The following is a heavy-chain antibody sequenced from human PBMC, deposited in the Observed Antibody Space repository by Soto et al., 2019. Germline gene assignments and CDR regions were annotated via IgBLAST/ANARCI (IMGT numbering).Heavy chain of an antibody. CDR2: IYPGDSDT. D-gene: IGHD3-22*01. V-gene: IGHV5-51*01. CDR1: GYSFTSYW. J-gene: IGHJ4*02. CDR3: AGATYYDTSGYYYDFDF. Sequence: PGESLKISCKGSGYSFTSYWIGWVRQRPGKGLEWMGIIYPGDSDTRYSPSFQGQVTISTDNSINTAYLQWSSLKASDTAMYYCAGATYYDTSGYYYDFDFWGQGTLVTV.